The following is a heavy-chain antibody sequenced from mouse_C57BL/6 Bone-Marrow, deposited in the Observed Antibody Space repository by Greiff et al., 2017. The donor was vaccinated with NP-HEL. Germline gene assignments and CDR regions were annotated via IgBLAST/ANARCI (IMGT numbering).Heavy chain of an antibody. V-gene: IGHV5-4*01. J-gene: IGHJ4*01. CDR1: GFTFSSYA. Sequence: EVHLVESGGGLVKPGGSLKLSCAASGFTFSSYAMSWVRQTPETRLEWVATISDGGSYTYYPDNVKGRFTISRDNAKNNLYLQMSHLKSEDTAMYYCARDHYYGSTPMDYWGQGTSVTVSS. D-gene: IGHD1-1*01. CDR2: ISDGGSYT. CDR3: ARDHYYGSTPMDY.